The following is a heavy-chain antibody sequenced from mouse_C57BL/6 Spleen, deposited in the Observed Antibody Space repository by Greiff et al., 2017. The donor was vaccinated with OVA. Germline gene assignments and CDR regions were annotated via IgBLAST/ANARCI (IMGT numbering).Heavy chain of an antibody. CDR3: ARFYTGYYAMDY. J-gene: IGHJ4*01. V-gene: IGHV1-42*01. CDR2: INPSTGGT. Sequence: VQLQQSGPELVKPGASVKISCKASGYSFTGYYMNWVKQSPEKSLEWIGEINPSTGGTTYNQKFKAKATLTVDKSSSTAYMQLKSLTSEDSAVYYCARFYTGYYAMDYWGQGTSVTVSS. CDR1: GYSFTGYY. D-gene: IGHD1-1*01.